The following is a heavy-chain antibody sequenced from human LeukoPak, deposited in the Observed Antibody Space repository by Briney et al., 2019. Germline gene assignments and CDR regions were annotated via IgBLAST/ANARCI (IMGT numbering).Heavy chain of an antibody. CDR2: IFSSGSP. V-gene: IGHV4-39*01. J-gene: IGHJ3*02. CDR3: ARTGFVGHTGHDAFDI. D-gene: IGHD1-26*01. Sequence: SEPLSLLCSVSGLSFRSSHYFWGWIRQPPGEGLQWIACIFSSGSPYYDPSLTSRVNTSVDTSKNQSSLKLNSVTAADTAVYYCARTGFVGHTGHDAFDIWGRGTAVTVSS. CDR1: GLSFRSSHYF.